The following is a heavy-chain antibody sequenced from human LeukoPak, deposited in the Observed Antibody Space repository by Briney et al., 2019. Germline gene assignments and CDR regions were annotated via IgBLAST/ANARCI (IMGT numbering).Heavy chain of an antibody. D-gene: IGHD6-19*01. V-gene: IGHV3-23*01. CDR1: GFTFSSYA. CDR3: AKLRGRAVAGTDWFDP. Sequence: PGGSLRLSCAASGFTFSSYAMSWVRQAPGKGLEWVSAISGSSSSTYYADSVKGRFTISRDNSKNTLYLQVNSLRAEDTAVYYCAKLRGRAVAGTDWFDPWGQGTLVTVSS. CDR2: ISGSSSST. J-gene: IGHJ5*02.